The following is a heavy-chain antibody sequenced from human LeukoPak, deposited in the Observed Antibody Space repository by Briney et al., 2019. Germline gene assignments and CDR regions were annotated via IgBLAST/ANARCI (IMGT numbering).Heavy chain of an antibody. J-gene: IGHJ3*02. D-gene: IGHD6-13*01. Sequence: GGSLRLSCAASGFTFSSYSMNWVRQAPGKGLEWVSSISSSSSYIYYADSVKGRFTISRDNAKNSLYLQMNSLRAEDTAVYYCARERGSRYSLSWVDIWGQGAMVTVSS. CDR1: GFTFSSYS. CDR3: ARERGSRYSLSWVDI. V-gene: IGHV3-21*01. CDR2: ISSSSSYI.